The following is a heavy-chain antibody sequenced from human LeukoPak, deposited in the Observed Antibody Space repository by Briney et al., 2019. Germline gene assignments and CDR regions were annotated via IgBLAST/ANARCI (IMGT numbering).Heavy chain of an antibody. V-gene: IGHV3-21*01. CDR3: ARDRDSSSDGMDV. CDR1: GFTFSSYS. D-gene: IGHD6-6*01. J-gene: IGHJ6*02. CDR2: ISSSSSYI. Sequence: GGSLRLSCTASGFTFSSYSMNWVRQAPGKGLEWVSSISSSSSYIYYADSVKGRFTISRDNAKNSLYLQMNSLRAEDTAVYYCARDRDSSSDGMDVWGQGTTVTVSS.